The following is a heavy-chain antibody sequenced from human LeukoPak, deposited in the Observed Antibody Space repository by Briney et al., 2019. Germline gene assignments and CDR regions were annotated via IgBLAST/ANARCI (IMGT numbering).Heavy chain of an antibody. CDR2: IHTSGTT. D-gene: IGHD1-14*01. Sequence: SETLSLTCTVSGDSMGRYYWSFIRQPAGKGLEWIGRIHTSGTTWYNASLKSRVTMSVDASKNQFSLKLSSVTAADTAVYYCARSGLRGNPSGYHAAFDIWGQGTMVTVSS. CDR3: ARSGLRGNPSGYHAAFDI. V-gene: IGHV4-4*07. CDR1: GDSMGRYY. J-gene: IGHJ3*02.